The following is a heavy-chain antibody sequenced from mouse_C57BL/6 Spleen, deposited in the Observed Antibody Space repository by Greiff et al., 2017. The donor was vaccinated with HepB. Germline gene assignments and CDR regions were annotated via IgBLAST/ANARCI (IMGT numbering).Heavy chain of an antibody. Sequence: QVQLQQSGAELVKPGASVKLSCKASGYTFTSYWMQWVKQRPGQGLEWIGEIDPSDSYTNYNQKFKGKATLTVDTSSSTAYRQLSSLTSEDSAVYYCARKDGYFDYWGQGTTLTVSS. CDR3: ARKDGYFDY. V-gene: IGHV1-50*01. J-gene: IGHJ2*01. CDR2: IDPSDSYT. CDR1: GYTFTSYW.